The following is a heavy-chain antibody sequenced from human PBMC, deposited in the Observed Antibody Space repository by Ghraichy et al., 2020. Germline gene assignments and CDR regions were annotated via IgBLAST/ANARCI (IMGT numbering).Heavy chain of an antibody. Sequence: GGSLRLSCAASGFTFSNYGMHWVRQAPGKGLEWVSSTSYDGNSKFYVDSVKGRFTISRDNSQNTLYLQMDSLRVEDTAVYSCARDHTRTATSVTRFDYWGQGTLVTVSS. CDR3: ARDHTRTATSVTRFDY. CDR2: TSYDGNSK. CDR1: GFTFSNYG. J-gene: IGHJ4*02. D-gene: IGHD5/OR15-5a*01. V-gene: IGHV3-30*19.